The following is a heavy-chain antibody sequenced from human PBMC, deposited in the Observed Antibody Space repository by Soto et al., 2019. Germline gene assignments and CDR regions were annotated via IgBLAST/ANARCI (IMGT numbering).Heavy chain of an antibody. J-gene: IGHJ6*02. CDR2: IYTSGST. V-gene: IGHV4-4*07. D-gene: IGHD6-13*01. Sequence: SETLSLSCTVSGWSISSYYWSWIRQPAGKGLEWIGRIYTSGSTNYNPSLKSRVTMSVDTSKNQFSLKLSSVTAADTAVYYCARDEREGDSSSWYWYYYGMDVWGQGNTVTVSS. CDR3: ARDEREGDSSSWYWYYYGMDV. CDR1: GWSISSYY.